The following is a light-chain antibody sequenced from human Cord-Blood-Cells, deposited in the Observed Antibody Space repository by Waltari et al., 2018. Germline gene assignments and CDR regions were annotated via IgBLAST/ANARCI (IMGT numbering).Light chain of an antibody. CDR2: DVS. CDR3: SSYTSSSTYVV. J-gene: IGLJ2*01. Sequence: QSALTQPASVSGSPGQSITLYCTGTSRDVGGYNYVSWYQQHPGKAPKLMIYDVSNRPSGVSNRFSGSKSGNTAALTISGLQAEDEADYYCSSYTSSSTYVVFGGGTKLTVL. CDR1: SRDVGGYNY. V-gene: IGLV2-14*01.